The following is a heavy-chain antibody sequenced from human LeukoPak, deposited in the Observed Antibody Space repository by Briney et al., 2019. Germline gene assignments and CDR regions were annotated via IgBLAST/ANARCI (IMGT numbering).Heavy chain of an antibody. CDR1: GWSFNDYY. J-gene: IGHJ6*03. CDR3: ASRPYCSGGSCYSDYYYYYMDV. Sequence: SETLSLTCAVYGWSFNDYYWNWIRQPPGKGLEWIGEINQSGSTNYNPSLKSRVTISVDTSKNQFSLKLSSVTAADTAVYYCASRPYCSGGSCYSDYYYYYMDVWGKGTTVTVSS. V-gene: IGHV4-34*01. CDR2: INQSGST. D-gene: IGHD2-15*01.